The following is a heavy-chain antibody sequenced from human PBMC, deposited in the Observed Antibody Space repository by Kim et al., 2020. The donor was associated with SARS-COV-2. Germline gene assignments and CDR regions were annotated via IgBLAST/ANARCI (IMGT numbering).Heavy chain of an antibody. V-gene: IGHV3-30-3*01. Sequence: GGSLRLSCAASGFTFSSYAMHWVRQAPGKGLVWVAVIIYDGSSTYYADSVKGRFTISRDNSKNTLYLQMNSLRAEDTAVYYCARGSKQCLVRSAFYLW. CDR1: GFTFSSYA. CDR3: ARGSKQCLVRSAFYL. J-gene: IGHJ3*01. CDR2: IIYDGSST. D-gene: IGHD6-19*01.